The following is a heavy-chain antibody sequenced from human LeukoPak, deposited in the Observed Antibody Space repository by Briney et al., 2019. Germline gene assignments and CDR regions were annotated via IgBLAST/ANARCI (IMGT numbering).Heavy chain of an antibody. V-gene: IGHV4-34*01. CDR2: INHSGST. J-gene: IGHJ5*02. CDR3: ARGRRWDPTDWFDP. Sequence: SETLSLTCAVYGGSFSGYYRSWIRQPPGEGLEWIGEINHSGSTNYNPSLKSRVTLSVDTYKTQFSLKLSSVTAADKAVYYCARGRRWDPTDWFDPWGQGTLVTVSS. CDR1: GGSFSGYY. D-gene: IGHD1-26*01.